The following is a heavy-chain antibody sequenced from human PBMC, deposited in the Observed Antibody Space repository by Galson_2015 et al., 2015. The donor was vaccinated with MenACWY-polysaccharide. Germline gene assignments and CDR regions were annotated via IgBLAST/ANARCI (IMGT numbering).Heavy chain of an antibody. CDR1: GFTFSNFS. Sequence: SLRLSCAASGFTFSNFSMHWVRQAPGKGLEWVALISYDGDRQYYVDSVKGRFTVSRDNSKNTVYLQMDSLRTEDSAVYFCARDGYSVGDYSDLWGQGTLVTVS. CDR3: ARDGYSVGDYSDL. D-gene: IGHD5/OR15-5a*01. V-gene: IGHV3-30*03. J-gene: IGHJ4*02. CDR2: ISYDGDRQ.